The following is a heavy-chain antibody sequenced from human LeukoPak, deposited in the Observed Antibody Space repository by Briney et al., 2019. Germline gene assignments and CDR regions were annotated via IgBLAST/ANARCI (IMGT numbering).Heavy chain of an antibody. V-gene: IGHV3-48*04. J-gene: IGHJ6*03. CDR2: ISSGGTTI. CDR1: GFTFSVYG. CDR3: VRDFEVPAAAPDYYYFYYMDV. Sequence: PGGSLRLSCAVSGFTFSVYGMNWVRQAPGKGLEWLSHISSGGTTIYYADSVKGRVTVSRDNVENSLFLQMNSLRVDDTAVYYCVRDFEVPAAAPDYYYFYYMDVWGTGTTVTVSS. D-gene: IGHD2-2*01.